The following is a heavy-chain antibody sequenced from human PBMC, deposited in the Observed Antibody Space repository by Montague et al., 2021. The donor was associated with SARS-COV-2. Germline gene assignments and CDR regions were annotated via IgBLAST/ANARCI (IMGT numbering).Heavy chain of an antibody. J-gene: IGHJ4*02. V-gene: IGHV4-39*01. D-gene: IGHD2-2*01. CDR2: ISYGGIT. CDR3: ARETVSAAASEIDN. CDR1: GDSMSRSYYN. Sequence: SETLSLTCSVSGDSMSRSYYNWAWIRQPPGKGLEWIGTISYGGITYYSPSLKSRVTISVDTSKKQFSLKVTSMTAADTAVYYCARETVSAAASEIDNWGQGTLVTVSS.